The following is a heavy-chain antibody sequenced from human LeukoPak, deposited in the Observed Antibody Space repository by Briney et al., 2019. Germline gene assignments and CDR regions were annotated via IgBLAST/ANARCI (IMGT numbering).Heavy chain of an antibody. CDR3: AKIPLSGDYLDY. V-gene: IGHV3-30*18. CDR1: GIIFSSYG. Sequence: GVLRLSCGASGIIFSSYGMHRVRQAPGKGVGGVAVISYDGSDRYYADSVKGRFTISRDNSKNTLYLQMNSLRAEDTAVYYCAKIPLSGDYLDYWGQGTLVTVSS. D-gene: IGHD4-17*01. CDR2: ISYDGSDR. J-gene: IGHJ4*02.